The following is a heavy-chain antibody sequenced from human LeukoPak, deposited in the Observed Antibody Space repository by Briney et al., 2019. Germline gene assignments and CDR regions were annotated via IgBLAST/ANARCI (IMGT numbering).Heavy chain of an antibody. V-gene: IGHV4-39*01. CDR2: IYYSGST. Sequence: SETLSLTCTASGGSISSSSYYWGWIRQPPGKGLEWIGSIYYSGSTYYNPSLKSRVTISVDTSKNQFSLKLSSVTAADTAVYYCARHEIVVVPAAILCGWFDPWGQGTLVTVSS. CDR1: GGSISSSSYY. D-gene: IGHD2-2*02. CDR3: ARHEIVVVPAAILCGWFDP. J-gene: IGHJ5*02.